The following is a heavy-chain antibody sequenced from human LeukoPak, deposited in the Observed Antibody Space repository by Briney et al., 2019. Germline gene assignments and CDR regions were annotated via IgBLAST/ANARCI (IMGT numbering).Heavy chain of an antibody. D-gene: IGHD1-1*01. J-gene: IGHJ4*02. CDR1: GFTFRNYG. V-gene: IGHV3-30*18. Sequence: GGSLRPSCAASGFTFRNYGMHWVRQAPGKGLEWVAVVSYDGRNTYYVDSVKGRFTVSRDNSKNTLYLQMNNLRVEDTAVYYCANLRGNNWYIEYWGQGTLVTVSS. CDR2: VSYDGRNT. CDR3: ANLRGNNWYIEY.